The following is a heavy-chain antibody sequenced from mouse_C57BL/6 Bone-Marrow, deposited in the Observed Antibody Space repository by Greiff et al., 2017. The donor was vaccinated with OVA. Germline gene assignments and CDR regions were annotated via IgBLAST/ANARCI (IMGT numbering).Heavy chain of an antibody. CDR2: IYPGDGDT. CDR1: GYAFGSYW. V-gene: IGHV1-80*01. CDR3: ARPGLFDY. J-gene: IGHJ2*01. Sequence: QVQLQQSGAELVKPGASVKISCKASGYAFGSYWMNWVRRRPGKGLGWIGQIYPGDGDTNYNGKFKGKATLTADKSSRTAYMHLSSLTSEYSAVYFCARPGLFDYWGQGTTLTVSS.